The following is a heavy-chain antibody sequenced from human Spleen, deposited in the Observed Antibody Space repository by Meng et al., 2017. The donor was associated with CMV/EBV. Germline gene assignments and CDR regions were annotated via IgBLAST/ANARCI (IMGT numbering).Heavy chain of an antibody. Sequence: CGDFGLTFRGISFNWVRLVPGKGLEWVAFVTGNNNYIYYATSVKGRFTISRDNANNSVFLQMNSLRAEDTGVYHCARESGQLYFDFWGRGALVTVSS. J-gene: IGHJ4*02. CDR1: GLTFRGIS. V-gene: IGHV3-21*03. D-gene: IGHD2-2*01. CDR2: VTGNNNYI. CDR3: ARESGQLYFDF.